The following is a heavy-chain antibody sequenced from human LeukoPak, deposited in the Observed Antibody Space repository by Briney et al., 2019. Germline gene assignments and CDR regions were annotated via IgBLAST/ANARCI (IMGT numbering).Heavy chain of an antibody. CDR1: GGSISSGGYY. J-gene: IGHJ4*02. V-gene: IGHV4-31*03. D-gene: IGHD5-12*01. CDR2: IYYSGST. CDR3: ARGDIVATIYFDY. Sequence: KSSETLSLTCTVSGGSISSGGYYWSWIRQHPGKGLEWIGYIYYSGSTYYNPSLKSRVTISVDTSKNQFSLKLSSVTAADTAVYYCARGDIVATIYFDYRGQGTLVTVSS.